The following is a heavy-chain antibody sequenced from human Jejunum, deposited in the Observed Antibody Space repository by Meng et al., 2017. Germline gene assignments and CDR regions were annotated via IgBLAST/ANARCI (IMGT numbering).Heavy chain of an antibody. CDR1: GGSVSSAAYY. CDR3: AHSSSSSSFGFDY. V-gene: IGHV4-61*08. J-gene: IGHJ4*02. Sequence: QGQGSGPGLVRPSETLSLTCTVSGGSVSSAAYYWNWIRQPPGKGLEWIGYIYYSGGTTYSPSLNSRVTISIDTAKNQVSLKVSSVTAADTAVYYCAHSSSSSSFGFDYWGQGTLVTVSS. D-gene: IGHD6-6*01. CDR2: IYYSGGT.